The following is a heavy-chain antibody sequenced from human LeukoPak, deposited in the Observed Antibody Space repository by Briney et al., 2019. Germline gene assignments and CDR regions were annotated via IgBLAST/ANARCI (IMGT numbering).Heavy chain of an antibody. CDR3: TTDSTAMVLDYYYYMDV. V-gene: IGHV3-15*01. Sequence: TGGSLRLSCAASGFTCSNAWMSWVRQAPGKGLEWVGRIKSKTDGGTTDYAAPVKGRFTISRDDSKNTLYLQMNSLKTEDTAVYYCTTDSTAMVLDYYYYMDVWGKGTTVTVSS. J-gene: IGHJ6*03. D-gene: IGHD5-18*01. CDR2: IKSKTDGGTT. CDR1: GFTCSNAW.